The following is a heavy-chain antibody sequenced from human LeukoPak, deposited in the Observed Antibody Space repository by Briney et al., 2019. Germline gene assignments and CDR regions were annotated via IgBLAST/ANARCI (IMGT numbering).Heavy chain of an antibody. D-gene: IGHD3/OR15-3a*01. CDR3: GRTGDLSDY. CDR2: IKEDGSEK. Sequence: GGSLRCSCAASGFTFRNYWMSWVRPAPGKGLEWVANIKEDGSEKYYVDSVKGRFTISRDNAENSLYLQMNSLRARQTAVYCCGRTGDLSDYSGQGTLVTVSS. CDR1: GFTFRNYW. V-gene: IGHV3-7*01. J-gene: IGHJ4*02.